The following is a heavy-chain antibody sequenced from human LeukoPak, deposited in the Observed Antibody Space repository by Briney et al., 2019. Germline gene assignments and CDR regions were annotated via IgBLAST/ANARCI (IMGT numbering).Heavy chain of an antibody. V-gene: IGHV5-10-1*01. CDR2: IDPSDSYT. CDR3: AIGASHRVNSSGLL. CDR1: GYSFTSYW. Sequence: GESLRISCKGSGYSFTSYWISWVRQMPGKGLEWMGRIDPSDSYTNYSPPFQGHVTISADKSISTAYLQWSSLKASDTAMYYCAIGASHRVNSSGLLWGQGTLVTVSS. J-gene: IGHJ4*02. D-gene: IGHD6-19*01.